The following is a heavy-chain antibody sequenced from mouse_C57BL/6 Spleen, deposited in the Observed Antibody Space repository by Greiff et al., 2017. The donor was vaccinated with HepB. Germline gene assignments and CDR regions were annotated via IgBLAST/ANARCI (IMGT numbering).Heavy chain of an antibody. V-gene: IGHV1-82*01. J-gene: IGHJ2*01. CDR1: GYAFSSSW. D-gene: IGHD1-1*01. CDR2: IYPGDGDT. Sequence: VQLQESGPELVKPGASVKISCKASGYAFSSSWMNWVKQRPGKGLEWIGRIYPGDGDTNYNGKFKGKATLTADKSSSTAYMQLSSLTSEDSAVYFCARSLITTGVADYWGQGTTLTVAS. CDR3: ARSLITTGVADY.